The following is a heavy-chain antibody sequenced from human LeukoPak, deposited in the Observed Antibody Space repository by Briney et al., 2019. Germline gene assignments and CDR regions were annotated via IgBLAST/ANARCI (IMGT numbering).Heavy chain of an antibody. CDR2: ISSSSSTI. Sequence: GGSLRLSCAASGFTFSSYSMNWVRQAPGKGLEWVSYISSSSSTIYYADSVKGRFTISRDNAKNSLYLQMNSLRAEDTAVYYCASAVRGITMVRGVSDYWGQGTLVTVSS. J-gene: IGHJ4*02. D-gene: IGHD3-10*01. CDR1: GFTFSSYS. V-gene: IGHV3-48*04. CDR3: ASAVRGITMVRGVSDY.